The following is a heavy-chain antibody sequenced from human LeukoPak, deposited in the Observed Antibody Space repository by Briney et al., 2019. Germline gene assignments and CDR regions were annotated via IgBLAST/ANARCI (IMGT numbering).Heavy chain of an antibody. V-gene: IGHV3-74*01. CDR1: GFTLSNYW. CDR2: INSDGSST. CDR3: ARASSGYSPYFDY. D-gene: IGHD3-22*01. Sequence: PGGSLRLSCAAPGFTLSNYWMHWVRQAPGKGLVWVSRINSDGSSTSYADSVKGRFTISRDTAKNTLNLQMNSLRAEDTAVYYCARASSGYSPYFDYWGQGTLVTVSA. J-gene: IGHJ4*02.